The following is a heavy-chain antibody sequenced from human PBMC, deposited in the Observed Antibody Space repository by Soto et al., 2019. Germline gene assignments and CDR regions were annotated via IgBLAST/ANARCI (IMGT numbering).Heavy chain of an antibody. Sequence: QLQLQESGPGLVKPSETLSLTCTVSGGSISSSSYYWGWIRQPPGKGLEWIGSIYYSGSTYYNPSLKSRVTISVDTSKNQFSLKLSSVTAADTAVYYCARHVINPALGQTPFDYWGQGTLVTVSS. CDR1: GGSISSSSYY. D-gene: IGHD2-21*01. CDR2: IYYSGST. J-gene: IGHJ4*02. CDR3: ARHVINPALGQTPFDY. V-gene: IGHV4-39*01.